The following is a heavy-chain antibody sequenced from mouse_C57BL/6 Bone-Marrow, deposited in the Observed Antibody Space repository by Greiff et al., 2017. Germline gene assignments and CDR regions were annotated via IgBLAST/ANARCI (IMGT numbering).Heavy chain of an antibody. CDR2: INPNNGGT. J-gene: IGHJ3*01. V-gene: IGHV1-26*01. D-gene: IGHD1-1*01. CDR3: ARGIYYGRGFAY. Sequence: VQLQQSGPELVKPGASVKISCTASGYTFTDYYMNWVKQSHGKSLEWIGDINPNNGGTSYNQKFKGKATLTVDKSSSTAYMELRSLTSEDSAVYYCARGIYYGRGFAYWGQGTLVTVSA. CDR1: GYTFTDYY.